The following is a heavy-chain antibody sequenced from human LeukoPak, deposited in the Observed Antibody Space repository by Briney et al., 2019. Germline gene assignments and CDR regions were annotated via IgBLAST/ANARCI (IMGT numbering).Heavy chain of an antibody. CDR3: ARLGYCSSTSCLGDAFDI. CDR2: IYYSGST. V-gene: IGHV4-59*12. CDR1: VRSISSYY. Sequence: SETLSLTCTVSVRSISSYYWSWIRQPPGKGLEWLGYIYYSGSTNYNPSLKSRVTISVDTSKNQFSLNLSSVTVADTAVYYCARLGYCSSTSCLGDAFDIWGQGTMVTVS. D-gene: IGHD2-2*01. J-gene: IGHJ3*02.